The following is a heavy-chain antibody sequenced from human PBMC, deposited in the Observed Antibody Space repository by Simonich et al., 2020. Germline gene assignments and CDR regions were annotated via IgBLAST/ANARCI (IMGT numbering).Heavy chain of an antibody. CDR3: ARDGLGTAYYYYMDV. CDR1: GFTFSSYW. Sequence: EVQLVESGGGLVQPGGSLRLSCASSGFTFSSYWVSWVRQAPGKGLEWVAKRKQDGSEKYYVDSVKGRFTISRDNAKNSLYLQMNSLRAEDTAVYYCARDGLGTAYYYYMDVWGKGTTVTVSS. CDR2: RKQDGSEK. D-gene: IGHD7-27*01. J-gene: IGHJ6*03. V-gene: IGHV3-7*01.